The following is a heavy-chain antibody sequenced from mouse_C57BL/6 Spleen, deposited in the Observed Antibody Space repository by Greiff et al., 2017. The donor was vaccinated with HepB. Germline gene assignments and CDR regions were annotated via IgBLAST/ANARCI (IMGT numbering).Heavy chain of an antibody. D-gene: IGHD3-1*01. Sequence: QVQLQQPGAELVKPGASVKLSCKASGYTFTSYWMQWVKQRPGQGLEWIGEIDPSDSYTNYNQKFKGKATLTVDTSSSTAYMQLSSLTSEDSAVYYCARVGHSFAYWGQGTLVTVSA. CDR1: GYTFTSYW. J-gene: IGHJ3*01. CDR3: ARVGHSFAY. CDR2: IDPSDSYT. V-gene: IGHV1-50*01.